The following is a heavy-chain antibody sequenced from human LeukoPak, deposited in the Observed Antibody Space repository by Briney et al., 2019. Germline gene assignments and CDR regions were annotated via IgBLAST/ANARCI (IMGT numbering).Heavy chain of an antibody. V-gene: IGHV3-30*18. CDR3: AKDRQREMATTTSYYFDY. D-gene: IGHD5-24*01. CDR1: GFTFSSYG. CDR2: ISYDGSNK. J-gene: IGHJ4*02. Sequence: GRSLRLSCAASGFTFSSYGMHWVRQAPGKGLEWVAVISYDGSNKYYADSVKGRFTISRDNSKNTLYLQMNSLRAEDTAVYYCAKDRQREMATTTSYYFDYWGQGTLVTVSS.